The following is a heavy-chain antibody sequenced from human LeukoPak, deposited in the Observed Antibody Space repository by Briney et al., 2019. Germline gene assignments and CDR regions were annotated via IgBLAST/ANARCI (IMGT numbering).Heavy chain of an antibody. CDR1: GGSISSYY. CDR2: IAYSGST. CDR3: ARDQGRWLQEMGYYHYMDV. Sequence: SETLSLTCNVSGGSISSYYWTWIRQPPGKGLQWIGYIAYSGSTNYNPSLKSRDTISVDTSKNQFSLKLSSVTAADTAVYYCARDQGRWLQEMGYYHYMDVWGKGTTVTISS. J-gene: IGHJ6*03. V-gene: IGHV4-59*01. D-gene: IGHD5-24*01.